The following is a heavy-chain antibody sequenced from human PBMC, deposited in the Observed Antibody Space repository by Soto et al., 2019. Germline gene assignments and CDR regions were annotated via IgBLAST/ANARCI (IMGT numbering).Heavy chain of an antibody. V-gene: IGHV1-46*01. CDR3: AINYYDSSGYLY. CDR1: GYTFTSYG. Sequence: ASVKVSCKASGYTFTSYGISWVRQAPGQGLDWLGKIDPSGNGTSYAERFQGRITLTSDTSTKTVYVELSSLRSEDTAIYYCAINYYDSSGYLYWGQGTLVTVSS. CDR2: IDPSGNGT. D-gene: IGHD3-22*01. J-gene: IGHJ4*02.